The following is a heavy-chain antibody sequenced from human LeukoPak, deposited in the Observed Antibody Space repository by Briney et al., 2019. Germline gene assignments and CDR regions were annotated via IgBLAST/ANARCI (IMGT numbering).Heavy chain of an antibody. Sequence: SETLSLTCTVSGGSISSYYWSWIRQPPGKGLEWVGYIYYSGSTNYNPSLKSRVTISVDTSKNQFSLKLSSVTAADTAVYYCARDSLGDYGGPDAFDIWGQGTMVTVSS. D-gene: IGHD4-17*01. CDR1: GGSISSYY. CDR3: ARDSLGDYGGPDAFDI. V-gene: IGHV4-59*01. J-gene: IGHJ3*02. CDR2: IYYSGST.